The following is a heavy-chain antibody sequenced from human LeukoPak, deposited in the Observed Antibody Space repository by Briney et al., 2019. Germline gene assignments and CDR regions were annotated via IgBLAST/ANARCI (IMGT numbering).Heavy chain of an antibody. D-gene: IGHD2-8*01. J-gene: IGHJ4*02. Sequence: SETLSLTCAVSGDSISSGPESWSWLRQPPGKGLEWIGNVYYSGTTFYNPSLNSRITLSVATSKTQFSLKLSSVTAADTAVYYCARGYCTNAVCSLGPTQAWGQGTLVTVSS. CDR2: VYYSGTT. CDR3: ARGYCTNAVCSLGPTQA. CDR1: GDSISSGPES. V-gene: IGHV4-30-4*07.